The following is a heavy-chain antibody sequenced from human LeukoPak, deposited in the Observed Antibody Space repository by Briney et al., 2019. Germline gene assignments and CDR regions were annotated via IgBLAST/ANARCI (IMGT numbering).Heavy chain of an antibody. CDR3: ARGVRYFDWSHSPSN. CDR1: GYTFTSYG. J-gene: IGHJ4*02. D-gene: IGHD3-9*01. CDR2: IIPIFGTA. Sequence: EASVKVSCKASGYTFTSYGISWVRQAPGQGLEWMGGIIPIFGTANYAQKFQGRVTITADESTSTAYMELSSLRSEDTAVYYCARGVRYFDWSHSPSNWGQGTLVTVSS. V-gene: IGHV1-69*13.